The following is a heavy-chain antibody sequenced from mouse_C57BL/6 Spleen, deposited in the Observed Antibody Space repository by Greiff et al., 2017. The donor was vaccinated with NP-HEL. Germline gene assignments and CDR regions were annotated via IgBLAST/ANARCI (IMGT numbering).Heavy chain of an antibody. CDR2: IDPSDSYT. Sequence: QVQLQQSGAELVMPGASVKLSCKASGYTFTSYWMHWVKQRPGQGLEWIGEIDPSDSYTNYNQKFKGKSTLTVDKSSSTAYMQLSSLTSEDSAVYYCARLGGWYFDVWGTGTTVTVSS. CDR1: GYTFTSYW. V-gene: IGHV1-69*01. CDR3: ARLGGWYFDV. J-gene: IGHJ1*03.